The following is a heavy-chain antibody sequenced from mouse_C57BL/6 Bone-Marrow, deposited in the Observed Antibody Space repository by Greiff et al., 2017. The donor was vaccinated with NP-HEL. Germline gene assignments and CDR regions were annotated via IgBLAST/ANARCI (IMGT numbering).Heavy chain of an antibody. CDR3: ARSHYYGSSYVYFDV. D-gene: IGHD1-1*01. CDR2: INPYNGGT. CDR1: GYKFTDYY. J-gene: IGHJ1*03. Sequence: EVQLQQSGPVLVKPGASVKMSCKASGYKFTDYYMNWVKQSHGKSLEWIGVINPYNGGTSYNQKFKGKATLTVDKSSSTAYMELNSLTSEDSAFYYCARSHYYGSSYVYFDVWGTGTTVTVSS. V-gene: IGHV1-19*01.